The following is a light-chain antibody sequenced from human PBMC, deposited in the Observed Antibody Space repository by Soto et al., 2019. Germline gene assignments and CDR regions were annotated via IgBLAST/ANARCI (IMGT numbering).Light chain of an antibody. V-gene: IGKV3-11*01. CDR2: DAS. CDR1: QSVGTY. Sequence: DTMLTQSPGTLSLSPGERATLSCRASQSVGTYLAWYQQKPGQAPRLLIYDASNRATGIPARFSGSGSGTDFTLTISSLEPEDFAVYYCQQRSNWPPITFGQGTRLEIK. J-gene: IGKJ5*01. CDR3: QQRSNWPPIT.